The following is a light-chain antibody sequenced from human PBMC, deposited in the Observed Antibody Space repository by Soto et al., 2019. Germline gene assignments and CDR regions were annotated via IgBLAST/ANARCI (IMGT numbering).Light chain of an antibody. J-gene: IGKJ1*01. CDR3: QHYHNYPWT. V-gene: IGKV1-5*03. CDR2: KAS. Sequence: DIQMTQSPSTLSASVGDRVTITCRASQTINDWLAWYQQKPGKAPKLLIYKASILEGGVSSRFSGSASGTEYTLSISSLQPDDFASFYCQHYHNYPWTFGQGAKVEI. CDR1: QTINDW.